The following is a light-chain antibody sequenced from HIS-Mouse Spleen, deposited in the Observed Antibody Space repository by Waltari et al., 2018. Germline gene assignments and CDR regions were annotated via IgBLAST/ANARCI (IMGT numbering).Light chain of an antibody. CDR1: SSDVVGYNL. J-gene: IGLJ3*02. CDR2: EGS. Sequence: QSALTQPASVSGSPGQSITIPCTGTSSDVVGYNLVPWYQQHPGKAPNLMIYEGSKRPSGVSNRFSGSKSGNTASLTISGLQAEDEADYYCCSYAGSSTWVFGGGTKLTVL. CDR3: CSYAGSSTWV. V-gene: IGLV2-23*01.